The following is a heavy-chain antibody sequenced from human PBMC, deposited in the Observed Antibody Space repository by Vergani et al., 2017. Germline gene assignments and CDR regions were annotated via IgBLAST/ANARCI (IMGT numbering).Heavy chain of an antibody. CDR1: GGSFSGYY. Sequence: QVQLQQWGAGLLKPSETLSLTCAVYGGSFSGYYWSWIRQPPGKGLEWIGEINHSGSTHYNPSLKSRVTISVDTSKNQFSLRLSSVTAADTAVYYCAGLTIAAAGHSYYYYMDVWGKGTTVTVSS. V-gene: IGHV4-34*01. CDR2: INHSGST. J-gene: IGHJ6*03. D-gene: IGHD6-13*01. CDR3: AGLTIAAAGHSYYYYMDV.